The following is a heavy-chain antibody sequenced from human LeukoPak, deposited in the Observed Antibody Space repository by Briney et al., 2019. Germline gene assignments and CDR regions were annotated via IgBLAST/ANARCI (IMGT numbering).Heavy chain of an antibody. D-gene: IGHD6-13*01. J-gene: IGHJ5*02. CDR1: GGSISSYY. V-gene: IGHV4-59*01. CDR2: IYYSGST. Sequence: PSETLSLTCTVSGGSISSYYWSWIRQPPGKGLEWIGYIYYSGSTNYNPPLKSRVTISVDTSKNQFSLKLSSVTAADTAVYYCARESRSSSWYGSNWFDPWGQGTLVTVSS. CDR3: ARESRSSSWYGSNWFDP.